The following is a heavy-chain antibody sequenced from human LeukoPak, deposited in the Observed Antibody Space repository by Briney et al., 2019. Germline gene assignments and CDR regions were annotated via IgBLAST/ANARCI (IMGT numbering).Heavy chain of an antibody. CDR2: MNPNSGNT. CDR3: ARGVYYGSGSYLHDY. D-gene: IGHD3-10*01. J-gene: IGHJ4*02. V-gene: IGHV1-8*02. CDR1: GGTFSSYA. Sequence: ASVKVSCKASGGTFSSYAISWVRQATGQGLEWMGWMNPNSGNTGYAQKFQGRVTMTRNTSISTAYMELSSLRSEDTAVYYCARGVYYGSGSYLHDYWGQGTLVTVSS.